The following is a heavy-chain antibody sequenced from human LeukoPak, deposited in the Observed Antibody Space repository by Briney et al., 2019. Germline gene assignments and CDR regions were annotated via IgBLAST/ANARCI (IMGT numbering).Heavy chain of an antibody. CDR2: IYYSGST. Sequence: SETLSLTCTVSGGSISSYYWSWIRQPPGKGLEWIGYIYYSGSTNYNPSLKSRVTISVDTSKNQFSLKLSSVTAADTAVYYCARDPGRHEWSLEGGWFDPWGQGTLVTVSS. J-gene: IGHJ5*02. V-gene: IGHV4-59*01. D-gene: IGHD3-3*01. CDR3: ARDPGRHEWSLEGGWFDP. CDR1: GGSISSYY.